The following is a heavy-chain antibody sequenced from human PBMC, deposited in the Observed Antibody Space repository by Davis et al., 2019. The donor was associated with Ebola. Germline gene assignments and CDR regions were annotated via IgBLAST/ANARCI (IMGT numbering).Heavy chain of an antibody. D-gene: IGHD5-24*01. V-gene: IGHV3-74*01. CDR3: AKDRGWLQFDY. CDR2: INSDGSST. Sequence: GESLKISCAASGFTFSSYWMHWVRQAPGKGLVWVSRINSDGSSTSYADSVKGRFTISRDNAKNSLYLQMSSLRAEDTAVYYCAKDRGWLQFDYWGQGALVTVSS. CDR1: GFTFSSYW. J-gene: IGHJ4*02.